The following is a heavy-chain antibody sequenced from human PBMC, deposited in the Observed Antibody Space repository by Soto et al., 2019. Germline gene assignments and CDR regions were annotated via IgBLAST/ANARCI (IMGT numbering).Heavy chain of an antibody. Sequence: SDTLSLTCTVSGGSISSYYWSWIRQPPGKGLEGIGYIYYSGSTNYNPSLKSRVTISVDTSKNQFSLKLSSVPAADTAVYYCARAGGAAVGFFDYWGQGPLVTVS. CDR2: IYYSGST. V-gene: IGHV4-59*01. D-gene: IGHD1-26*01. J-gene: IGHJ4*02. CDR3: ARAGGAAVGFFDY. CDR1: GGSISSYY.